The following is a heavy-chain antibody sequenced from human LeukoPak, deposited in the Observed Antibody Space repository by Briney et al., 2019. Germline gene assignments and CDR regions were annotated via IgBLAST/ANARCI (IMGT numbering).Heavy chain of an antibody. CDR1: GFTFSSYS. Sequence: KTGGSLRLSCAASGFTFSSYSMNWVRQAPGKGLEWVSSISSSSSYIYYADSVKGRFTISRDNAKNSLYLQMNSLRAEDTALYYCAKSQTYSSSWLNWFDPWGQGTLVTVSS. V-gene: IGHV3-21*04. CDR2: ISSSSSYI. D-gene: IGHD6-13*01. J-gene: IGHJ5*02. CDR3: AKSQTYSSSWLNWFDP.